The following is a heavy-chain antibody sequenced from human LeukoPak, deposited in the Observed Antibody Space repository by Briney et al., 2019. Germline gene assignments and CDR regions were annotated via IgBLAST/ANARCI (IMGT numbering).Heavy chain of an antibody. D-gene: IGHD3-22*01. CDR2: ISYDGSNK. Sequence: GGSLRLSCAASGFTFSSYGMHWVRQAPGKGLEWVAVISYDGSNKYYADSVKGRFTISRDNSKNTLYLQMNSLRAKDTAVYYCAKAVSYDSSGYTYYYYYGMDVWGQGTTVTVSS. J-gene: IGHJ6*02. CDR3: AKAVSYDSSGYTYYYYYGMDV. V-gene: IGHV3-30*18. CDR1: GFTFSSYG.